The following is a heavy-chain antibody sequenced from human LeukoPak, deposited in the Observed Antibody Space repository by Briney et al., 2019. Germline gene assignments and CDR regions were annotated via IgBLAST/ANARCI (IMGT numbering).Heavy chain of an antibody. J-gene: IGHJ3*01. D-gene: IGHD4-17*01. CDR1: TFTFSSYW. CDR3: ARDGYGDSTGAFDV. Sequence: GGSLRLSCEASTFTFSSYWMSWVRQAPGKGLQWIANIRQDGNAKYYVDSVKGRFTISRDNAKKSVYLQMNSLRADDTAVYYCARDGYGDSTGAFDVWGQGTMVTVSS. V-gene: IGHV3-7*01. CDR2: IRQDGNAK.